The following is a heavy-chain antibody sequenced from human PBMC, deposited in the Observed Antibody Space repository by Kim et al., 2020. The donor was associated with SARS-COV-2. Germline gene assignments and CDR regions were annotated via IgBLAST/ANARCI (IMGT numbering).Heavy chain of an antibody. J-gene: IGHJ4*02. CDR3: ASEIRGSIRGIDY. V-gene: IGHV3-48*02. D-gene: IGHD3-10*01. Sequence: DSVKGRFTISRDHARNSLYLQMNRLRDEDTALYYCASEIRGSIRGIDYWGQGTLVTVSS.